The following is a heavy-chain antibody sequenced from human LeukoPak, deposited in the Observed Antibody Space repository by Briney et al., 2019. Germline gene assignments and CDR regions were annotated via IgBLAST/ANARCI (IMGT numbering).Heavy chain of an antibody. D-gene: IGHD5-18*01. CDR3: ARGYSYGQGDFDY. V-gene: IGHV4-59*01. CDR1: GGSISSYY. CDR2: IYYSGST. Sequence: SETLSLTCTVSGGSISSYYWSWIRQPPGKGLEWIGYIYYSGSTNYNPSLKSRVTISVDTSKNQFSLKLSSVTAADTAVYYCARGYSYGQGDFDYWGQGTLVTVSS. J-gene: IGHJ4*02.